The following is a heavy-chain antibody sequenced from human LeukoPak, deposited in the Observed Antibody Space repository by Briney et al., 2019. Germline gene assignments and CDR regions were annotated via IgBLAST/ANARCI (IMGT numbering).Heavy chain of an antibody. CDR1: GVSVSSSSYY. D-gene: IGHD1-26*01. J-gene: IGHJ5*02. Sequence: SETLSLTCTVSGVSVSSSSYYWGWIRQPPGKVLEWIGSIYYSGSTYYNPSLKSRVTISVDTSKNQFSLKLSSVTAADTAVYYCAGDGVVGATIRDWFDPWGQGTLVTVSS. CDR2: IYYSGST. CDR3: AGDGVVGATIRDWFDP. V-gene: IGHV4-39*01.